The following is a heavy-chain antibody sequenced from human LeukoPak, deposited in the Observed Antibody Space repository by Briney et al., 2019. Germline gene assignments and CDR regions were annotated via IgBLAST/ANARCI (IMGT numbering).Heavy chain of an antibody. D-gene: IGHD4-11*01. Sequence: PETLSLTCAVYGGSFSGYYWSWIRQPPGKGLEWIGSIYYSGSTYYNPSLKSRVTISVDTSKNQFSLKLSSVTAADTAVYYCARLPTVGYFDYWGQGTLVTVPS. J-gene: IGHJ4*02. CDR2: IYYSGST. CDR3: ARLPTVGYFDY. CDR1: GGSFSGYY. V-gene: IGHV4-34*01.